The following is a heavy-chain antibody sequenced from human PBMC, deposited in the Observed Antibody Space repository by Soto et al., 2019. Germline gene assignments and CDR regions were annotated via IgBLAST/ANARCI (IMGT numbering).Heavy chain of an antibody. J-gene: IGHJ6*02. CDR1: GGTFSSYA. CDR3: ARAPLLWFGESTPYYYYGMDV. D-gene: IGHD3-10*01. CDR2: IIPIFGTA. V-gene: IGHV1-69*01. Sequence: QVQLVQSGAEVKKPGSSVKVSCKASGGTFSSYAISWVRQAPGQGLEWMGGIIPIFGTANYAQKFQGRVTITADESTSTAYMELSSLRSEDTAVYYCARAPLLWFGESTPYYYYGMDVWGQGTTVTVS.